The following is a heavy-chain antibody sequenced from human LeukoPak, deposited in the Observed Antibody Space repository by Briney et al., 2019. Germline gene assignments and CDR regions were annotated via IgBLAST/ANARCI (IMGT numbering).Heavy chain of an antibody. CDR3: ARDGSNWSNDYYHGVDV. Sequence: SETLSLTCTVSGDSITTYYWSWIRQPPGKGLEWLGYVYYSGSATYNPSLKSRVTISVDTSKNQFSLRLSSVTAADTAVYYCARDGSNWSNDYYHGVDVWGQGTTVTVSS. V-gene: IGHV4-59*01. CDR2: VYYSGSA. CDR1: GDSITTYY. D-gene: IGHD4-11*01. J-gene: IGHJ6*02.